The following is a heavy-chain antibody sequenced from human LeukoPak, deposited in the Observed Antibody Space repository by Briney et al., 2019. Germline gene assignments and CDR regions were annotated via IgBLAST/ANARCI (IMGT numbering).Heavy chain of an antibody. Sequence: ASVKVSCKASGYTFTSYYMHWVRQAPGQGLEWMGWINPNSGGTNYAQKFQGRVTMTRDTSISTAYMELSGLRSDDTAVHYCARVLKTSVNWFDPWGQGTLVTVSS. CDR3: ARVLKTSVNWFDP. V-gene: IGHV1-2*02. CDR2: INPNSGGT. D-gene: IGHD2-8*02. J-gene: IGHJ5*02. CDR1: GYTFTSYY.